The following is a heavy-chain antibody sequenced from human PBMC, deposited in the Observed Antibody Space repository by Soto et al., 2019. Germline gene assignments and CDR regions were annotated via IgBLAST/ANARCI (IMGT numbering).Heavy chain of an antibody. CDR1: GYTFTSYG. J-gene: IGHJ3*01. CDR3: SIAYGAKGGGAFDF. Sequence: QVQLVQSGAEVKKPGASVKVSCKASGYTFTSYGISWVRQAPGQGLEWVGWISAYNGNTNYAQKLQGRVTMTTDPSTSTAYMELRSLRSDDTAVYYGSIAYGAKGGGAFDFWCQGTMVTVSS. V-gene: IGHV1-18*01. D-gene: IGHD4-17*01. CDR2: ISAYNGNT.